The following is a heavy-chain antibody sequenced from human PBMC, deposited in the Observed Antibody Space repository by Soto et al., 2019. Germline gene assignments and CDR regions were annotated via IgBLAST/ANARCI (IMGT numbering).Heavy chain of an antibody. D-gene: IGHD3-10*01. J-gene: IGHJ4*02. V-gene: IGHV4-31*03. Sequence: SETLSLTCTVSGGSISSGGYYWSWIRQHPGKGLEWIGYIYYSGSTYYNPSLKSRVTISVDTSKNQFSLKLSSVTAADTAVYYCARVGGYYGSGSYDFDYWGQGTLVTVSS. CDR1: GGSISSGGYY. CDR2: IYYSGST. CDR3: ARVGGYYGSGSYDFDY.